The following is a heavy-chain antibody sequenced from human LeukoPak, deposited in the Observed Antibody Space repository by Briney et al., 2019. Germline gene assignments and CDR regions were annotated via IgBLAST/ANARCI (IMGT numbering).Heavy chain of an antibody. CDR3: AREGGYSYGPFDY. Sequence: PSETLSLTCTVSGGSISSYYWSWIRQPPGKGLEWIGYIFYSGSTNYNPSLKSRVTISVDTSKNQFSLNLSSVTAADTAVYYCAREGGYSYGPFDYWGQGTLVTVSS. J-gene: IGHJ4*02. CDR1: GGSISSYY. D-gene: IGHD5-18*01. V-gene: IGHV4-59*01. CDR2: IFYSGST.